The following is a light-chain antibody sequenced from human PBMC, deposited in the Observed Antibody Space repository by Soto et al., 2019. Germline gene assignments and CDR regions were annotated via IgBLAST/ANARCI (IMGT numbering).Light chain of an antibody. CDR3: IQTTEFPT. Sequence: DVVLTQTPLSSPVTLGQPASISCRSSQSLVHRDGNTYLSWLHQRPGQPPRLLIYKTSNRFSGVPDRFSGVGAGTDFTLKISRVEAEYVGVYYCIQTTEFPTFGQGTRLEIK. CDR2: KTS. J-gene: IGKJ5*01. V-gene: IGKV2-24*01. CDR1: QSLVHRDGNTY.